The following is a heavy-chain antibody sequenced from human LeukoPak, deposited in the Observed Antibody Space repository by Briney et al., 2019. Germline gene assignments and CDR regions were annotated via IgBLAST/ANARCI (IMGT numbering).Heavy chain of an antibody. CDR2: INSDGSST. V-gene: IGHV3-74*01. J-gene: IGHJ5*02. Sequence: GGSLRLSCAASGFTFSSYWMHWVRQAPGKGLVWVSRINSDGSSTSYADSVKGRFTISRDNAKNTLYLQMNSLRAEDTAVYYCARGRYYGSGSYYNWFDPWGQGTLVTVSS. D-gene: IGHD3-10*01. CDR1: GFTFSSYW. CDR3: ARGRYYGSGSYYNWFDP.